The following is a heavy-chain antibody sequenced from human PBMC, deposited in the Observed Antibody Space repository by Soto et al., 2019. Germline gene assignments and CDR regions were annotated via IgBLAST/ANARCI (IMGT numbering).Heavy chain of an antibody. CDR2: ISGSGGST. J-gene: IGHJ4*02. Sequence: LRLSCAASGFTFSSYAMSWVRQAPGKGLEWVSAISGSGGSTYYADSVKGRFTISRDNSKNTLYLQMNSLRAEDTAVYYCAKAWNYDILTGYRDFFDYWGQGTLVTVSS. D-gene: IGHD3-9*01. CDR3: AKAWNYDILTGYRDFFDY. V-gene: IGHV3-23*01. CDR1: GFTFSSYA.